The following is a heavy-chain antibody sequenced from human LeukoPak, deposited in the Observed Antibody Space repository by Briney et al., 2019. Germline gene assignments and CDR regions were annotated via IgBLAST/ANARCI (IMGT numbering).Heavy chain of an antibody. CDR2: LSWNSGSI. J-gene: IGHJ4*02. V-gene: IGHV3-9*01. CDR3: AKEYTESNFDY. Sequence: GGSLRLSCAASGFTFDDYTMHWVRQAPGKGLEWVSGLSWNSGSIVYADSVKGRFTISRDNSKNTLYLQMNSLRAEDTAVYYCAKEYTESNFDYWGQGTLVTVSS. CDR1: GFTFDDYT. D-gene: IGHD5-18*01.